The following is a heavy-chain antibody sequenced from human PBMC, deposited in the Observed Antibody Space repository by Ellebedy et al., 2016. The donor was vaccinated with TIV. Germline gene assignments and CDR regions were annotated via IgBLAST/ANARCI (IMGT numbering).Heavy chain of an antibody. D-gene: IGHD3-10*01. J-gene: IGHJ6*03. CDR3: AGGFGENYMDV. CDR1: GFTFSSYG. Sequence: GESLKISXAASGFTFSSYGMHWVRQAPGKGLEWVAVIWYDGSNKYYADSVKGRFTISRDNSKNTLYLQMNSLRAEDTAVYYCAGGFGENYMDVWGKGTTVTVSS. V-gene: IGHV3-33*01. CDR2: IWYDGSNK.